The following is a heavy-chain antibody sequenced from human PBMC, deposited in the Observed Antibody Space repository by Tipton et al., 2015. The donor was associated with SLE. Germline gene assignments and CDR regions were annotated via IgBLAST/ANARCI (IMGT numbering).Heavy chain of an antibody. CDR1: GGSISSGGYY. Sequence: TLALICTVSGGSISSGGYYWSWIRQHPGKGLEWIGYIYYSGSTYYNPSLKSRVTISVDTSKNQFSLKLSSVTAADTAVYYCARDLAYCGGDCYKGAFDIWGQGTMVTVSS. D-gene: IGHD2-21*01. J-gene: IGHJ3*02. V-gene: IGHV4-31*03. CDR2: IYYSGST. CDR3: ARDLAYCGGDCYKGAFDI.